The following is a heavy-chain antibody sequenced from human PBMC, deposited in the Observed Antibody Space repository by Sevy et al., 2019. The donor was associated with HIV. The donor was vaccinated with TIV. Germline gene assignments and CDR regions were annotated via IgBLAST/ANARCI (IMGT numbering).Heavy chain of an antibody. CDR1: GFTFSSYG. D-gene: IGHD3-22*01. CDR2: ISYDGSNK. J-gene: IGHJ4*02. V-gene: IGHV3-30*18. CDR3: AKGLPNYYDSSGYYSDY. Sequence: GGSLRLSCAASGFTFSSYGMHWVRQAPGKGLEWVAAISYDGSNKYYADSVKGRFTISRDNSKNTLYLQMNSLRAEDTAVYYCAKGLPNYYDSSGYYSDYWGQGTLVTVSS.